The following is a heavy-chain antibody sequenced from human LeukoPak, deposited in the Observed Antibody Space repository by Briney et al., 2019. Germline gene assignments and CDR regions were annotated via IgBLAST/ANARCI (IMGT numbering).Heavy chain of an antibody. CDR3: ARDAAGEGRLVITWFDP. D-gene: IGHD3-22*01. CDR1: GGSFSGYY. J-gene: IGHJ5*02. V-gene: IGHV4-34*01. CDR2: INHSGST. Sequence: SETLSLTCAVYGGSFSGYYWSWIRQPPGKGLEWIGEINHSGSTNYNPSLKSRVTISVDTSKNQFSLKLSSVTAADTAVYFCARDAAGEGRLVITWFDPWGQGTLVTVPS.